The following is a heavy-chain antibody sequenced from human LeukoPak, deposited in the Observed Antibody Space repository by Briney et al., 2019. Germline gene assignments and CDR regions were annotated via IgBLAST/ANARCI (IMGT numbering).Heavy chain of an antibody. CDR1: GFAFSSYS. CDR3: AKAPGSSGWYGYYYMDV. Sequence: GGSLRLSCAAPGFAFSSYSMNWVRQAPGKGLEWVSSISSSSSYIYYADSVKGRFTISRDNSKNTLYLQMNSLRAEDTAVYYCAKAPGSSGWYGYYYMDVWGKGTTVTISS. V-gene: IGHV3-21*01. CDR2: ISSSSSYI. J-gene: IGHJ6*03. D-gene: IGHD6-19*01.